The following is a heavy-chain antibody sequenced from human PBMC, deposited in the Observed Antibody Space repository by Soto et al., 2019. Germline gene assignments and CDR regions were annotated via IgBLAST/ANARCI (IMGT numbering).Heavy chain of an antibody. Sequence: GSLRLSCTASGFTFSSYWMHWVRQAPGKGLVWVSRINSDGSDTSYAASVKGRFTISRDNAKNTLYLQMNSLRAEDTAIYYCTRDRGWSLFDYWGQGAQVTVSS. J-gene: IGHJ4*02. CDR3: TRDRGWSLFDY. V-gene: IGHV3-74*01. D-gene: IGHD6-19*01. CDR2: INSDGSDT. CDR1: GFTFSSYW.